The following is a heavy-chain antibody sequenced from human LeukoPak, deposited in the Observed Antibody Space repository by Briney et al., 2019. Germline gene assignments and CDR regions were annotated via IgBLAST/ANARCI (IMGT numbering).Heavy chain of an antibody. V-gene: IGHV1-2*02. CDR2: INPNSGGT. J-gene: IGHJ5*02. CDR3: AREISASCSSTSCYDSGNNWFDP. Sequence: ASVKVSCKASGYTFTGYYMHWVRQAPGQGLEWMGWINPNSGGTNYAQKFQGRVTMTRDTSISTAYMELSRLRSDDTAVYYCAREISASCSSTSCYDSGNNWFDPWGQGTLVTVSS. CDR1: GYTFTGYY. D-gene: IGHD2-2*01.